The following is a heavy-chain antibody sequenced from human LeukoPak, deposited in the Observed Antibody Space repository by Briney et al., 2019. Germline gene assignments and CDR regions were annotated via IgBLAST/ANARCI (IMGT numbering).Heavy chain of an antibody. Sequence: GASVKVSCKASGYTFTGYQMHWVRQALGQGLEWMGWISPKSGDSSYAQKFQGRVTMTRDTSISIAYMELSRLRSDDTAVYYCARDDRSYSADFWGQGTLVTVSS. D-gene: IGHD3-22*01. CDR3: ARDDRSYSADF. J-gene: IGHJ4*02. V-gene: IGHV1-2*02. CDR1: GYTFTGYQ. CDR2: ISPKSGDS.